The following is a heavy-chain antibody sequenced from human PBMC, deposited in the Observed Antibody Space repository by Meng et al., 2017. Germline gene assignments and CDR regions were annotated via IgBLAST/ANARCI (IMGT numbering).Heavy chain of an antibody. CDR2: ISGSGGCT. CDR3: AKDATIFGVVIMRGAFDI. J-gene: IGHJ3*02. V-gene: IGHV3-23*01. CDR1: GFTFSSYA. Sequence: GGSLRLSCAASGFTFSSYAMSWVRQAPGKGLEWVSAISGSGGCTYYADSVKGRFTISRDNSKNTLYLQMNSLRAEDTALYYCAKDATIFGVVIMRGAFDIWGQGTMVTVSS. D-gene: IGHD3-3*01.